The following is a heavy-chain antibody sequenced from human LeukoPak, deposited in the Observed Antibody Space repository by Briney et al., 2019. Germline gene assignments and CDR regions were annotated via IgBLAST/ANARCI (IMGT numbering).Heavy chain of an antibody. J-gene: IGHJ4*02. Sequence: PGGSLRLSCAASGFDFSSYVMRWVRQAPGKGLEWVAVISHDGSNRYHADSVKGRFTISRDNSVNTLDLQMNSLGGEDTAMYYCARVRCSGGGCFYNFDYWGQGSLVTVSS. CDR2: ISHDGSNR. CDR1: GFDFSSYV. V-gene: IGHV3-30*04. CDR3: ARVRCSGGGCFYNFDY. D-gene: IGHD2-15*01.